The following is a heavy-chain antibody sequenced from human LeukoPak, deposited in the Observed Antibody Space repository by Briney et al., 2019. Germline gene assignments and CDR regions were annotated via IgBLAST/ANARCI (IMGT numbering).Heavy chain of an antibody. D-gene: IGHD3-22*01. CDR3: AKDGDDSSGYYWEYFDY. CDR2: ISGSGGST. Sequence: PGGSLRLSCAASGFTFSSYAMSWVRQAPGKGLEWVSVISGSGGSTYYADSVEGRFTISRDNSKNTLYLQMNSLRAEDTAVYYCAKDGDDSSGYYWEYFDYWGQGTLVTVSS. V-gene: IGHV3-23*01. J-gene: IGHJ4*02. CDR1: GFTFSSYA.